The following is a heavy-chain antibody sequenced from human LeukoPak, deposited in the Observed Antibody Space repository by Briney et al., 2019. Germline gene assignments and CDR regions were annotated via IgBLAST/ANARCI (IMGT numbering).Heavy chain of an antibody. Sequence: SVKVSCKASGGTFSSYAISWVRQAPGQGLEWMGGIIPIFGTANYAQKFQGRVTITTDESTSTAYMELSSLRSEDTAVYYCARSRYDSSGYYSGPANYWGQGTLVTVSS. V-gene: IGHV1-69*05. CDR2: IIPIFGTA. CDR3: ARSRYDSSGYYSGPANY. D-gene: IGHD3-22*01. J-gene: IGHJ4*02. CDR1: GGTFSSYA.